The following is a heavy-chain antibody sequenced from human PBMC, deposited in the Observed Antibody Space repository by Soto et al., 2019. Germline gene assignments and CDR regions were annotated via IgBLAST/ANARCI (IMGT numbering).Heavy chain of an antibody. CDR1: GFTFSSSA. Sequence: GGSLRLSCAASGFTFSSSAMSWVRQAPGKGLEWVSAVSANGQGIYYADSVRGRFIISRDNSKNTVFLHMDSLSAEDTAVYYCAKDRHYPRDYFHYWGQGTLVTVSS. J-gene: IGHJ4*02. V-gene: IGHV3-23*01. D-gene: IGHD3-10*01. CDR3: AKDRHYPRDYFHY. CDR2: VSANGQGI.